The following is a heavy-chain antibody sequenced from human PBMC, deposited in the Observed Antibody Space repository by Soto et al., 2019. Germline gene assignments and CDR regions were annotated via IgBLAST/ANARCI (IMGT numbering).Heavy chain of an antibody. V-gene: IGHV1-3*05. Sequence: QVQLVQSGAEEKKPGASVKVSCKASGYTFTSYAMHWVRQAPGQRLGWMGWINADNGNTKYSQKFQGRVTITRDTPASTAYMELTCLRSEDTAVYYCARGSGYYYCDDYWGQGTLVTVSS. CDR2: INADNGNT. CDR3: ARGSGYYYCDDY. CDR1: GYTFTSYA. D-gene: IGHD3-22*01. J-gene: IGHJ4*02.